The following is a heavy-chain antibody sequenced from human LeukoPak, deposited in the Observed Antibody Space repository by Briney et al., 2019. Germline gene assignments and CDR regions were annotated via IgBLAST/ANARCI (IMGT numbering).Heavy chain of an antibody. D-gene: IGHD1-26*01. CDR2: ISSSSSTI. Sequence: GGSLRLSCAASGFTFSRYNMNWIRQAPGKGLEWVSYISSSSSTIYYADSVKGRFTISRDNAKTSLYLQMNSLRDEDTAVYYCAGMTHSGSYYFDYWGQGTLVTVSS. CDR3: AGMTHSGSYYFDY. J-gene: IGHJ4*02. V-gene: IGHV3-48*02. CDR1: GFTFSRYN.